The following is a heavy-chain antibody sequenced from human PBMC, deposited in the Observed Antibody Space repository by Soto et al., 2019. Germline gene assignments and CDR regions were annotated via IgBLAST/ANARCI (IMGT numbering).Heavy chain of an antibody. D-gene: IGHD6-19*01. J-gene: IGHJ4*02. CDR2: IYWDDHK. CDR1: GFSLSSTRMA. CDR3: AHIVVAGLGYYFDY. Sequence: QITLKESGPTLVKPTQTLTLTCTFSGFSLSSTRMAVGWIRQPPGNALEWLALIYWDDHKRYSPFLKSRLTITKDTSKNQVVLTMSNMDPVDTARYYCAHIVVAGLGYYFDYWGQGTLVTVSS. V-gene: IGHV2-5*02.